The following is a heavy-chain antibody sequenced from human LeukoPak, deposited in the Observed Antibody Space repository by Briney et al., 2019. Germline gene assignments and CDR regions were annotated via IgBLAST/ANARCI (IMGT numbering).Heavy chain of an antibody. CDR3: ARSNRDAFDM. J-gene: IGHJ3*02. Sequence: PGGSLRLSCAASGFTFSSYEMNWVRQGPGKGLEWVSYISSSGTTRYYADSVKGRFTLSRDKAKKSLSLQMNSLRAEDTAIYYCARSNRDAFDMWGQGTVVTVSS. D-gene: IGHD2/OR15-2a*01. CDR2: ISSSGTTR. CDR1: GFTFSSYE. V-gene: IGHV3-48*03.